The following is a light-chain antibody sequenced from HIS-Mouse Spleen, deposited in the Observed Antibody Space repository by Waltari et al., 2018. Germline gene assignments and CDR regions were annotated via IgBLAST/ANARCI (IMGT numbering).Light chain of an antibody. CDR3: QQYGSSFT. V-gene: IGKV3-20*01. J-gene: IGKJ3*01. CDR1: QSVSSSY. CDR2: GAS. Sequence: EIVLTQSPGPLSLSPGERATLSCRASQSVSSSYLAWYQQKPGQAPRLLIYGASSRATGIPDRFSGSGSGTDFTLTIIRLEPEDFAVYYCQQYGSSFTFGPGTKVDIK.